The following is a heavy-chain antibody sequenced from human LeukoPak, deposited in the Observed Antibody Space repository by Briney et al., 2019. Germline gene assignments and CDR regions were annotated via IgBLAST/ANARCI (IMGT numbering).Heavy chain of an antibody. CDR1: GYTFTSYD. V-gene: IGHV1-8*01. CDR2: MNPNSGNT. J-gene: IGHJ5*02. CDR3: ARGKDSSGYNNWFDP. D-gene: IGHD3-22*01. Sequence: GASVKVSCKASGYTFTSYDINWVRQATGQGLEWMGWMNPNSGNTGYAQKFQGRVTMTRNTSISTAYMELSSLRSEDTAVYYCARGKDSSGYNNWFDPWGQGTLVTVSS.